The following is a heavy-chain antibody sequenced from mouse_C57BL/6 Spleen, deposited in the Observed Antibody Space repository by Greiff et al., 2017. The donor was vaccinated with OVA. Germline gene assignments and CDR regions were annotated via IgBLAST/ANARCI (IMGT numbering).Heavy chain of an antibody. D-gene: IGHD2-13*01. CDR1: GYTFTDYE. Sequence: VNVVESGAELVRPGASVTLSCKASGYTFTDYEMHWVKQTPVHGLEWIGAIDPETGGTAYNQKFKGKAILTADKSSSTAYMELRSLTSEDSAVYYCTRSRLYDAMDYWGQGTSVTVSS. CDR3: TRSRLYDAMDY. CDR2: IDPETGGT. V-gene: IGHV1-15*01. J-gene: IGHJ4*01.